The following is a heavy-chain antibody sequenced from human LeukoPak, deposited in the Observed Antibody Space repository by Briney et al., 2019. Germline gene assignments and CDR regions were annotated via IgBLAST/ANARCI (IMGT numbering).Heavy chain of an antibody. CDR3: ARDRPISLVISRGDDYYMDV. CDR1: GYTFTSYG. J-gene: IGHJ6*03. V-gene: IGHV1-18*01. CDR2: ISAYNGNT. Sequence: ASVKVSCKASGYTFTSYGISWVRQAPGQGLEWMGWISAYNGNTNYAQKLQGRVTMTTDTSTCTAYMELRSLRSDDTAVYYCARDRPISLVISRGDDYYMDVWGKGTTVTVSS. D-gene: IGHD3-9*01.